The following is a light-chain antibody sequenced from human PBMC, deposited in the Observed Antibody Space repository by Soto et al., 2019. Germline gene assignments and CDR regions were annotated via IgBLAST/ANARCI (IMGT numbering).Light chain of an antibody. V-gene: IGLV2-14*01. Sequence: QSALTQPASVSGSPGQSITISCTGTSSDVGGYNYVSWYQQHPGKAPKLMIYDVSNRPSGVYNRFSGSKSGNTASLTISGLKAEDEDDYYCSSSTSSSVVFGGGTQLTVL. CDR3: SSSTSSSVV. CDR2: DVS. CDR1: SSDVGGYNY. J-gene: IGLJ2*01.